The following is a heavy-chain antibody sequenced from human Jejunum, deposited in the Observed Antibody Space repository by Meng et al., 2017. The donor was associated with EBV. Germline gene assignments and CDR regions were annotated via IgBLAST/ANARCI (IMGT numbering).Heavy chain of an antibody. D-gene: IGHD3-3*01. Sequence: GQLQASGPGLVKPSGTLSLTCAVSGDSISSSNWWSWVRQPPGKGLEWIGEIYHSGSTNYNPSLKSRVTISVDKSKNQFSLKLSSVTAADTAVYYCARYGSGYFPALWYWGQGTLVTGSS. V-gene: IGHV4-4*02. CDR1: GDSISSSNW. CDR3: ARYGSGYFPALWY. CDR2: IYHSGST. J-gene: IGHJ4*02.